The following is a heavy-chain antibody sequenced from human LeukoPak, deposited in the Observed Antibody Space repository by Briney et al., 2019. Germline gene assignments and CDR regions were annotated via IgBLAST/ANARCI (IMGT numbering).Heavy chain of an antibody. CDR3: ARTGYFDAFDI. D-gene: IGHD3-22*01. Sequence: SETLSLTCTVSGGSISSYYWSWVRQPPGKGLEWIGYIYYSGSTNYNPSLKSRVTISVDTSKNQFSLKLSSVTAADTAVYYCARTGYFDAFDIWGQGIMVTVSS. CDR1: GGSISSYY. CDR2: IYYSGST. V-gene: IGHV4-59*01. J-gene: IGHJ3*02.